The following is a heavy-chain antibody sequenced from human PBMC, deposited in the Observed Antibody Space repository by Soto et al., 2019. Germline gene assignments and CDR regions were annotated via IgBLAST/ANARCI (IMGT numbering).Heavy chain of an antibody. Sequence: GGSLRLSCAASGFTFSSYAMNWVRQAPGKGLEWVSAITNSGDSTYYADSVKGRFTISRDNSENTLYLQMNGLRAEDTAVYYCAMEYSRSPPYYPIGYWGQGT. CDR3: AMEYSRSPPYYPIGY. CDR1: GFTFSSYA. V-gene: IGHV3-23*01. J-gene: IGHJ4*02. D-gene: IGHD6-6*01. CDR2: ITNSGDST.